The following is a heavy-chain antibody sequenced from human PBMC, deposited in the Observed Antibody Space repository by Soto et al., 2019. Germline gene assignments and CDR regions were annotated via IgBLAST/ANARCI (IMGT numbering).Heavy chain of an antibody. J-gene: IGHJ6*02. V-gene: IGHV3-23*01. CDR3: AKDEWFGELLDYYYYGMDV. D-gene: IGHD3-10*01. CDR1: GFTFSSYA. Sequence: PGGSLRLSCAASGFTFSSYAMSWVRQAPGKGLEWVSLISGSGGSTYYADSVKGRFTISRDNSKNTLYLQMNSLRAEDTAVYYCAKDEWFGELLDYYYYGMDVWGQRTTVTVSS. CDR2: ISGSGGST.